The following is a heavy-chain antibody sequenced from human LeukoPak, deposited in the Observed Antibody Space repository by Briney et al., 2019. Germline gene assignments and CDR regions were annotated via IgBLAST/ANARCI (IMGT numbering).Heavy chain of an antibody. V-gene: IGHV3-9*01. CDR3: AKDADDSGDYVGIDY. Sequence: PGGSLRLSCTTSGFTFNDYAMHWVRQAPGKGLEWVAGISWNRNTIGYADSLRDRFTVFRVDAENSLYLQMNSLRPEDTAIYYCAKDADDSGDYVGIDYWGQGILVTVSS. CDR2: ISWNRNTI. CDR1: GFTFNDYA. J-gene: IGHJ4*02. D-gene: IGHD4-17*01.